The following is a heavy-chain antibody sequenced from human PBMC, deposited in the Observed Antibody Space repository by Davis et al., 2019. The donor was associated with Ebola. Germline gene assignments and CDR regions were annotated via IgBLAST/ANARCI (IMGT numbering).Heavy chain of an antibody. CDR2: IIPIFGTA. J-gene: IGHJ6*02. D-gene: IGHD2-2*01. CDR1: GGTFSNYA. V-gene: IGHV1-69*13. CDR3: ARDENQLLQILWYYGMDV. Sequence: SVKVSCKASGGTFSNYAVSWVRQAPGQGLEWMGGIIPIFGTANYAQKFQGRVTITADESTSTAYMELSRLRSDDTAVYYCARDENQLLQILWYYGMDVWGQGTTVTV.